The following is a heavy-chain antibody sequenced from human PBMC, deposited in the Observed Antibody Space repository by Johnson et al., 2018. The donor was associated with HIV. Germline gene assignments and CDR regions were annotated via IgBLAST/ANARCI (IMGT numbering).Heavy chain of an antibody. J-gene: IGHJ3*02. Sequence: EQLVESGGGLVQPGGSLRLSCAASGFTFDDYAMHWVRQAPGKGLEWVANIKQDGSEKYYVDSVKGRFTISRDNAKNSLYLQMNGLRAEDTALYYCARDRRKYDDSSGYPDYDAFDIWGQGTMVTVSS. CDR2: IKQDGSEK. CDR1: GFTFDDYA. D-gene: IGHD3-22*01. V-gene: IGHV3-7*03. CDR3: ARDRRKYDDSSGYPDYDAFDI.